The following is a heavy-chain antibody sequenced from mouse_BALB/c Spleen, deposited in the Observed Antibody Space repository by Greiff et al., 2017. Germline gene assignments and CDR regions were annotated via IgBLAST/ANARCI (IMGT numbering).Heavy chain of an antibody. J-gene: IGHJ3*01. CDR2: IWGGGST. Sequence: VQLVESGPGLVAPSQSLSITCTVSGFSLSSYSVHWVRQPPGKGLEWLGMIWGGGSTDYNSALKSRLSISKDNSKSQVFLKMNSLQTDDTAMYYCATEAGYQAWFAYWGQGTLVTVSA. D-gene: IGHD2-14*01. CDR3: ATEAGYQAWFAY. V-gene: IGHV2-6-4*01. CDR1: GFSLSSYS.